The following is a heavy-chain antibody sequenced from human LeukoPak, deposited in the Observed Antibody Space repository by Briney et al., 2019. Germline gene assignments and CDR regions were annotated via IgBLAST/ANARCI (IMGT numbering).Heavy chain of an antibody. CDR3: ARGTCSSTSCYGFDY. CDR2: ISSSSSYT. Sequence: PGGSLRLSCAASGFTFSSYSMNWVRQAPGKGLEWVSSISSSSSYTNYADSVKGRFTISRDNAKNSLYLQMNSLRAEDTAVYYCARGTCSSTSCYGFDYWGQGTLVTVSS. D-gene: IGHD2-2*01. V-gene: IGHV3-21*04. J-gene: IGHJ4*02. CDR1: GFTFSSYS.